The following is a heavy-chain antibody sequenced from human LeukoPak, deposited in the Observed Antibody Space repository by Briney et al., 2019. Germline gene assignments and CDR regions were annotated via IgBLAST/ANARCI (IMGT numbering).Heavy chain of an antibody. CDR1: GYSISNGYY. V-gene: IGHV4-38-2*02. Sequence: SETLSLTCTVSGYSISNGYYWGWMRQPPGKGLEWIGSIYHSGRTHYNPSLKSRVIISVDTSKNYFSLKLRSVTAADTAVYYCARIRDTSGWYPYYYYMDVWGKGTTVTVSS. J-gene: IGHJ6*03. CDR3: ARIRDTSGWYPYYYYMDV. CDR2: IYHSGRT. D-gene: IGHD6-19*01.